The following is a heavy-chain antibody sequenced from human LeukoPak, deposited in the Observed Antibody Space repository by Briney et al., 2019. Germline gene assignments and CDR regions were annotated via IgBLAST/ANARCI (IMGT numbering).Heavy chain of an antibody. CDR1: GFTFSSYS. CDR3: ARDRFWFGELENYFDY. CDR2: ISSSSSYI. D-gene: IGHD3-10*01. V-gene: IGHV3-21*01. J-gene: IGHJ4*02. Sequence: GGSLRLSCAASGFTFSSYSMNWVRQAPGKGLEWVSSISSSSSYIYYADSVKGRFTISRDNAKNSLYLQMNSLRAEDTAVYYCARDRFWFGELENYFDYWGQGTLVTVPS.